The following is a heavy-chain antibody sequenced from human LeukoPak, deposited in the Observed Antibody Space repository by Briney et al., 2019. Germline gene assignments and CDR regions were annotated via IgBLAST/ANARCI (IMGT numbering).Heavy chain of an antibody. CDR2: ISAYSDKT. V-gene: IGHV1-18*01. D-gene: IGHD6-6*01. Sequence: ASVKVSCKASGYTFSRCGISWVRQAPGQGLGWMGWISAYSDKTNYAQKFQGRVTMTTDTSTSTAYMELRSLRSDDTAVYYCARGISQLDWFDPWGQGTLVTVSS. J-gene: IGHJ5*02. CDR1: GYTFSRCG. CDR3: ARGISQLDWFDP.